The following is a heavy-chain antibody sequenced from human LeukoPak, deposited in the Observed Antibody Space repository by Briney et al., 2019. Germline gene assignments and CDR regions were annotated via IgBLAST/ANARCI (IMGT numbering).Heavy chain of an antibody. CDR3: TPEAFDI. Sequence: GGSLRLSCAASGFTFSNYWMNWVRQAPGKGLEWVANIKQDGSEKYYVDSVKGRFTVSRDNTKNSLYLQMNSLRGEDTAVYYCTPEAFDIWGQGTMVIVSS. CDR1: GFTFSNYW. J-gene: IGHJ3*02. V-gene: IGHV3-7*01. CDR2: IKQDGSEK.